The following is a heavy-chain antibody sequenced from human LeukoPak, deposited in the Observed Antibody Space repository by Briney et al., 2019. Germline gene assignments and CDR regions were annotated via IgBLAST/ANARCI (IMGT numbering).Heavy chain of an antibody. CDR3: AKDFGGFWSRSSGWFYFDY. Sequence: PGRSLRLSCTASGFTFSSYSLNWVRQAPGKGLEWVSSVSTGSNYIYYADSVKGRFTISRDNDKNSLYLQMNSLRAEDTAVYYCAKDFGGFWSRSSGWFYFDYWGQGTLVTVSS. CDR2: VSTGSNYI. CDR1: GFTFSSYS. D-gene: IGHD3-3*01. J-gene: IGHJ4*02. V-gene: IGHV3-21*01.